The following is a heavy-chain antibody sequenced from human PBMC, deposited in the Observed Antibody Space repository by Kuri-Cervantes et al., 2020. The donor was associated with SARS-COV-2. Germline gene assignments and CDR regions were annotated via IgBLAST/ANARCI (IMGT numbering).Heavy chain of an antibody. CDR3: AHTTDEIFFDP. CDR2: IYWDDDK. CDR1: GFSLSTSGVG. V-gene: IGHV2-5*02. J-gene: IGHJ5*02. D-gene: IGHD5-24*01. Sequence: SGPTLVQPTQTLTLNCTFSGFSLSTSGVGVGWIRQPPGKALGWLALIYWDDDKRYSPSLKSRLTITKDTSKNQVVLTMTNMDPVDTATYYCAHTTDEIFFDPWGQGTLVNVSS.